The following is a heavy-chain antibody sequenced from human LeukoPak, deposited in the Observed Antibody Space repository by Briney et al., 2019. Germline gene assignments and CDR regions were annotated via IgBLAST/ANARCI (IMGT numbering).Heavy chain of an antibody. J-gene: IGHJ5*02. Sequence: GGSLRLSCAASGFAVSGHYMTWVRQAPGRGLDWVSVIYRDGSTYYAESVKGRFTISRDNSKNTLYLQMNSLRVEDSAMYYCARQAASGGPWGQGTRVTVSS. CDR2: IYRDGST. CDR3: ARQAASGGP. CDR1: GFAVSGHY. D-gene: IGHD3-16*01. V-gene: IGHV3-66*04.